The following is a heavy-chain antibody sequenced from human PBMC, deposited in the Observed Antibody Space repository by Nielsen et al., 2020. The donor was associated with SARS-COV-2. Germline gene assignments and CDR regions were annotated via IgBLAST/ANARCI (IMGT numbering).Heavy chain of an antibody. D-gene: IGHD3-10*01. V-gene: IGHV1-2*06. Sequence: WVRQAPGQGLGWMGRINPNSGGTNYAQKFQGRVTMTRDTSISTAYMELSRLRSDDTAVYYCARPDGFGELLSSYYYYGMDVWGQGTTVTVSS. CDR2: INPNSGGT. CDR3: ARPDGFGELLSSYYYYGMDV. J-gene: IGHJ6*02.